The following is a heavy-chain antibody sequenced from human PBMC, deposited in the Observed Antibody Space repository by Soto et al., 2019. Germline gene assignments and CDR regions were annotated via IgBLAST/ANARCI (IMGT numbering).Heavy chain of an antibody. D-gene: IGHD3-3*01. CDR1: GYTFTSYG. CDR3: ARDQQARFLEWLLWRAAFDI. V-gene: IGHV1-18*01. CDR2: ISAYNGNT. Sequence: QVQLVQSGAEVKKPGASVKVSCKASGYTFTSYGISWVRQAPGQGLEWMGWISAYNGNTNYAQKLQGRGTMTTDTSTSTAYMEQRSLRFDDTSVYYCARDQQARFLEWLLWRAAFDIWGQGTMVTVSS. J-gene: IGHJ3*02.